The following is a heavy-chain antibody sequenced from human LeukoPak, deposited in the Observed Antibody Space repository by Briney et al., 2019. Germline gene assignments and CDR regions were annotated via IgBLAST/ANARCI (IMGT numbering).Heavy chain of an antibody. V-gene: IGHV4-4*07. Sequence: SETLSLTCTVSGDSMSDSYWSWIRQPAGKGLEWIGRIYASGSTNYNPSLKSRVTLSVDTSSNQFSLTLSSVTAADTAVYHCARDIRSHNGPGGYYYYYMDVWGKGTTVTVSS. D-gene: IGHD2-8*01. CDR3: ARDIRSHNGPGGYYYYYMDV. CDR1: GDSMSDSY. CDR2: IYASGST. J-gene: IGHJ6*03.